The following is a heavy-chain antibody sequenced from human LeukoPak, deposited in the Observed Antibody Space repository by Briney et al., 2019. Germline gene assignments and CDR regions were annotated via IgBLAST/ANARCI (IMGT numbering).Heavy chain of an antibody. V-gene: IGHV4-61*02. CDR2: IYTSGST. J-gene: IGHJ4*02. D-gene: IGHD3-22*01. CDR3: ASGHYYDSSGYYGLGY. CDR1: GGSISSGSYY. Sequence: SQTLSLTCTVSGGSISSGSYYWSWIRQPAGKGLEWIGRIYTSGSTNYNPSLKSRVTILVDTSKNQFSLKLSSVTAADTAVYYCASGHYYDSSGYYGLGYWGQGTLVTVSS.